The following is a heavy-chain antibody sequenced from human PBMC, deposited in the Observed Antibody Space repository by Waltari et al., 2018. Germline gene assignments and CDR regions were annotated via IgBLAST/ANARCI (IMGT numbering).Heavy chain of an antibody. D-gene: IGHD5-12*01. CDR3: ARVSVGYSGYDGGLDY. CDR2: IIPIFGTA. CDR1: GGTFSSYA. V-gene: IGHV1-69*08. J-gene: IGHJ4*02. Sequence: QVQLVQSGAEVKKPGSSVKVSCKASGGTFSSYAISWLRQAPGQGLEWMGRIIPIFGTANYAQKFQGRVTITADKSTSTAYMELSSLRSEDTAVYYCARVSVGYSGYDGGLDYWGQGTLVTVSS.